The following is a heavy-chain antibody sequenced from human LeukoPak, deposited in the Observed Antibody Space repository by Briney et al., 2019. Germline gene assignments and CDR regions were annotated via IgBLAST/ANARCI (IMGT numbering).Heavy chain of an antibody. J-gene: IGHJ4*02. Sequence: GGSLRLSCAASGFTVSTNYMSWVRQAPGKGLEWVAVIWYDGSNKQYADSVKGRFTISRDSSKNTLYLQMSSLRIEDTAVYYCARGGDGYNSPDYWGQGTLVTVSS. CDR1: GFTVSTNY. CDR3: ARGGDGYNSPDY. CDR2: IWYDGSNK. V-gene: IGHV3-33*08. D-gene: IGHD5-24*01.